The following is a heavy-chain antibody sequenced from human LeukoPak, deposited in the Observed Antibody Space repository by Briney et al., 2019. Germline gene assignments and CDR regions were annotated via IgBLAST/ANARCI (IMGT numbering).Heavy chain of an antibody. V-gene: IGHV4-4*02. Sequence: SGTLSLTCAVSGGSISSSNWWSWVRQPPGKGLEWIGEIYHSGSTNYNPSLKSRVTISVDKSKNQFSLRLSSVTAADTAVYYCARAVTYYDILTGPSLNNWFDPWGQGTLVTVSS. CDR1: GGSISSSNW. CDR3: ARAVTYYDILTGPSLNNWFDP. CDR2: IYHSGST. J-gene: IGHJ5*02. D-gene: IGHD3-9*01.